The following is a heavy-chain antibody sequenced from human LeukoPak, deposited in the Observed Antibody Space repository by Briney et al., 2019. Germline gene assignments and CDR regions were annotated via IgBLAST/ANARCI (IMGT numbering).Heavy chain of an antibody. CDR1: GYTLTELS. D-gene: IGHD4-11*01. Sequence: ASVKVSCQVSGYTLTELSMHWVRQAPGKGLEWMGGFDPEDGETIYAQKFQGRVTMTEDTSTDTAYMELSSLRSEDTAVYYCATDVRFSPTAAAYWGQSSLLTVSS. CDR3: ATDVRFSPTAAAY. V-gene: IGHV1-24*01. CDR2: FDPEDGET. J-gene: IGHJ4*01.